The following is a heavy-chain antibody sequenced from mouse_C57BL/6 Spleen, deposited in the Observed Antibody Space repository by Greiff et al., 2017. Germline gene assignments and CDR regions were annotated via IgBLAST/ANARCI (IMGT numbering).Heavy chain of an antibody. Sequence: EVMLVESGGGLVQPGGSMKLSCVASGFTFSNYWMNWVRQSPEKGLEWVAQIRLKSDNYATNYAESVKGRFTISRDDSKSIVYLQMNNLRAEDTGIYYCTGPPYYFDYWGQGTTLTVSS. CDR1: GFTFSNYW. CDR3: TGPPYYFDY. V-gene: IGHV6-3*01. J-gene: IGHJ2*01. CDR2: IRLKSDNYAT.